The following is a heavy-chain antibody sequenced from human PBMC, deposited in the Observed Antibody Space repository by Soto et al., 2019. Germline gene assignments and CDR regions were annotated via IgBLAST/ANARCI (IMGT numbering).Heavy chain of an antibody. V-gene: IGHV2-70*01. Sequence: SGPTLVNPTQTLTLTCTFSGFSLTTRGMCVSWIRQPPGKALEWLALIDWDDDKYYNTSLKTRLTISKGTSENQVVLTLSNLEPVDTGTDYCARHRPYRTGWEKYDACVFWGQGTMVTVS. CDR3: ARHRPYRTGWEKYDACVF. J-gene: IGHJ3*01. CDR1: GFSLTTRGMC. D-gene: IGHD1-26*01. CDR2: IDWDDDK.